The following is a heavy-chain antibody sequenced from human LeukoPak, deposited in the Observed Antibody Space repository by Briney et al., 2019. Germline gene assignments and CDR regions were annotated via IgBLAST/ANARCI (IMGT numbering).Heavy chain of an antibody. CDR2: IKQDGSEK. V-gene: IGHV3-7*01. CDR3: ARDITFGGVIPSLQFDY. CDR1: GFTFSSYW. J-gene: IGHJ4*02. D-gene: IGHD3-16*02. Sequence: GGSLRLSCAASGFTFSSYWMSWVRQAPGKGLEWVANIKQDGSEKYYVDSVKGRFTISRDNAKNSLYLQMNSLRAEDTAVYYCARDITFGGVIPSLQFDYWGQGTLVTVSS.